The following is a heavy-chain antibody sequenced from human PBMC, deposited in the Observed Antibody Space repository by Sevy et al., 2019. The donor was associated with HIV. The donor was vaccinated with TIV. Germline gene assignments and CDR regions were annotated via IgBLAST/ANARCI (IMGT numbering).Heavy chain of an antibody. V-gene: IGHV4-61*01. CDR2: ILYTGST. D-gene: IGHD3-3*01. CDR1: GSPVNSGTDY. CDR3: ARGLGFFSL. Sequence: TENLSLTCTVSGSPVNSGTDYWTWIRQPPGNGAEWIGNILYTGSTKYKPSLNSRVTISLDTSKNQISLTLKSVTPADTSVYYCARGLGFFSLWGRGTLVSVSS. J-gene: IGHJ2*01.